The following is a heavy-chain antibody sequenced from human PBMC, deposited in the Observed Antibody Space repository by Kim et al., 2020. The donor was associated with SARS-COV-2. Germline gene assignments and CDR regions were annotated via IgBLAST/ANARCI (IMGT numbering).Heavy chain of an antibody. V-gene: IGHV4-39*01. CDR1: GGSISSSSYY. J-gene: IGHJ5*02. CDR2: IYYSGST. D-gene: IGHD3-3*01. Sequence: SETLSLTCTVSGGSISSSSYYWGWIRQPPGKGLEWIGSIYYSGSTYYNPSLKSRVTISVDTSKNQFSLKLSSVTAADTAVYYCARQETITILGVVISPSWFDPWGQGTLVTVSS. CDR3: ARQETITILGVVISPSWFDP.